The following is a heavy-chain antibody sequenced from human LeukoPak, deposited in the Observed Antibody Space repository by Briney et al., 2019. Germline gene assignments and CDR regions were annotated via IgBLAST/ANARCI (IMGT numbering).Heavy chain of an antibody. CDR2: SSWDGHST. V-gene: IGHV3-43*01. CDR1: GFKFDDYT. Sequence: GGSLRLSCAASGFKFDDYTMHWVRQPPGKGLEWVSLSSWDGHSTDYADSLKGRFTISRDNSKNSLYLQMNSLRTEDTAFYYCAKGLFSLVDTPMVDHWGQGTLVTVSS. J-gene: IGHJ4*02. D-gene: IGHD5-18*01. CDR3: AKGLFSLVDTPMVDH.